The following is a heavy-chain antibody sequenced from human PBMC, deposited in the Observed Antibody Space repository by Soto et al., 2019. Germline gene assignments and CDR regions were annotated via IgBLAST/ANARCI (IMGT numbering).Heavy chain of an antibody. D-gene: IGHD4-4*01. V-gene: IGHV5-51*01. CDR3: ARHISNSRYYYYAMDV. Sequence: GESLKVSCKGSGYTFTDYWIGWVRQLPGKGLEWMGIIYPGDSDTRYSPSFQGHVTITVDKSTNTAYLQWNTLRASDTAMYYCARHISNSRYYYYAMDVWGQGTTVTVSS. CDR1: GYTFTDYW. J-gene: IGHJ6*02. CDR2: IYPGDSDT.